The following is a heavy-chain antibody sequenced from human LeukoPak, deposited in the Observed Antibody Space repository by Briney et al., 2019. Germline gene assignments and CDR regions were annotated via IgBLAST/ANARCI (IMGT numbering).Heavy chain of an antibody. J-gene: IGHJ4*02. V-gene: IGHV3-74*01. CDR2: INSDGSWT. Sequence: QPGGSLRLSCAASGNYWMHWVRQAPGKGLVWVSHINSDGSWTGYADSVKGRFTISKDNAKNTVSLQMNNLRAEDTAVYYCVTFNETYWGRGTLVTVS. CDR1: GNYW. CDR3: VTFNETY. D-gene: IGHD2/OR15-2a*01.